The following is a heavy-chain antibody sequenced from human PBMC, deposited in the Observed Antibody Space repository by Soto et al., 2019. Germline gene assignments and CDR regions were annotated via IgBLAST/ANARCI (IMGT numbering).Heavy chain of an antibody. CDR3: ARDRGWLAFDS. Sequence: GGSLRLSCAASGFIFSSYWIDWVRQAPGKGLEWVANIKQDGSEKYYVDSVKGRFTISRDNAKNSLYLQMNSLRVEDTAVYYCARDRGWLAFDSWGQGTLVTVSS. V-gene: IGHV3-7*01. CDR2: IKQDGSEK. J-gene: IGHJ4*02. D-gene: IGHD6-19*01. CDR1: GFIFSSYW.